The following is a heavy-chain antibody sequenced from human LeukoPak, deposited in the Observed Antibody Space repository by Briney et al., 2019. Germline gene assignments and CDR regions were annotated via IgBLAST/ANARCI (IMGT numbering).Heavy chain of an antibody. CDR3: ARVPMAYYYDSGSRPMDV. V-gene: IGHV4-61*02. Sequence: SQTLSLTCTVSGGSISSGSYYWSWIRQPAGKGLEWIGRIYTSGSTNYNPSLKSRVTISVDTSKNQFSLKLSSVTAADTAVYYCARVPMAYYYDSGSRPMDVWGKGTTVTVSS. CDR2: IYTSGST. D-gene: IGHD3-10*01. CDR1: GGSISSGSYY. J-gene: IGHJ6*04.